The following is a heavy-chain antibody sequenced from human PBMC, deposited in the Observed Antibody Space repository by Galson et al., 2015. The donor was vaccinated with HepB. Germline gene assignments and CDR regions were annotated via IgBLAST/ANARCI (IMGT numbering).Heavy chain of an antibody. D-gene: IGHD2-2*01. J-gene: IGHJ2*01. CDR3: AREYCNTTTCRGYFDL. Sequence: SLRLSCAASGFTFDDYAMHWVRQAPGKGLEWVSGISWNSVTRDYADSVKGRFTISRDNAKNSLYLQMNSLRAEDTALFYCAREYCNTTTCRGYFDLWGRGTLVTVSS. CDR1: GFTFDDYA. CDR2: ISWNSVTR. V-gene: IGHV3-9*01.